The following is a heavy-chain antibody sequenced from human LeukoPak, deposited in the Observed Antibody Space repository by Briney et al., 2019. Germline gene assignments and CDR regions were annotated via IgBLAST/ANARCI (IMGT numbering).Heavy chain of an antibody. CDR2: ISSSSSYI. CDR1: GFTFSSYS. V-gene: IGHV3-21*01. CDR3: ARDEGVSFDY. Sequence: GRSLRLSCAASGFTFSSYSMNWVRQAPGKGLEWVSSISSSSSYIYYADSVKGRFTISRDNAKNSLFLQMNSLRAEDTAVYYCARDEGVSFDYWGQGILVTVSS. J-gene: IGHJ4*02.